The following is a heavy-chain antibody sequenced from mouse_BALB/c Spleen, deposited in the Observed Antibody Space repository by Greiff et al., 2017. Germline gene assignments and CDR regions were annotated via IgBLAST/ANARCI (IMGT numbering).Heavy chain of an antibody. J-gene: IGHJ3*01. D-gene: IGHD3-1*01. Sequence: EVQLQQSGAELVKPGASVKLSCTASGFNIKDTYMHWVKQRPEQGLEWIGRIDPANGNTKYDPKFQGKATITADTSSNTAYLQLSSLTSEDTAVYYCAGGATCAYWGQGTLVTVSA. CDR3: AGGATCAY. CDR1: GFNIKDTY. V-gene: IGHV14-3*02. CDR2: IDPANGNT.